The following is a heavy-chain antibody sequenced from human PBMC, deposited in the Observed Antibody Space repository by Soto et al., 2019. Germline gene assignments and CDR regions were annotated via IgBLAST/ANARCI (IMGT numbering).Heavy chain of an antibody. Sequence: SETLSLTCTVSGGSISSYYWSWIRQPPGKGLEWIGYIYYSGSTNYNPSLKSRVTISVDTSKNQFSLKLSSVTAADTAVYYCARAQGSGFLVSWGQGTQVNVSS. J-gene: IGHJ4*02. V-gene: IGHV4-59*08. CDR1: GGSISSYY. CDR3: ARAQGSGFLVS. CDR2: IYYSGST. D-gene: IGHD3-10*01.